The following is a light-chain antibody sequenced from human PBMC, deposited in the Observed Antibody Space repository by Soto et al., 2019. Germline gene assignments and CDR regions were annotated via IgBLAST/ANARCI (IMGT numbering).Light chain of an antibody. J-gene: IGKJ1*01. CDR2: GAS. CDR1: QSVSSN. CDR3: QQYNNWPWT. V-gene: IGKV3-15*01. Sequence: EIVMTQSPATLSVSPGERATLSCRASQSVSSNLAWYQQKPGQAPRLLIHGASTRATGIPAGFSGGGSGTEFTLTISSLQSEDFAVYFCQQYNNWPWTFGQGTKVEIK.